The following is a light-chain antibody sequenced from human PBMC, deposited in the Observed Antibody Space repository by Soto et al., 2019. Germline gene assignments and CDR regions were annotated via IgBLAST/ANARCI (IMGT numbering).Light chain of an antibody. CDR3: QQYYSTPWT. Sequence: DIVMTQSPDSLAVSLGERATINCKSSQSVLYSSNNKNYLTWYQQKPGQPPKLLIYWASTRESGVPDRLSGSGSGTDFTLNISSLQAEDVAVYYYQQYYSTPWTFGQGTKVECK. CDR2: WAS. CDR1: QSVLYSSNNKNY. J-gene: IGKJ1*01. V-gene: IGKV4-1*01.